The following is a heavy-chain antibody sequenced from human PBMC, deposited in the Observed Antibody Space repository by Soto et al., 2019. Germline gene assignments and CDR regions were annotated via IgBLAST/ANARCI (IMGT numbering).Heavy chain of an antibody. CDR1: DGSFSPYF. D-gene: IGHD2-2*01. CDR3: AFSTLPRTRDLVY. Sequence: SETLSLTCAAYDGSFSPYFCTWIRQPPGKGLEWIGEINRSGGTIYNPSLKSRVTISGDTSNNQFSLKLNSATAADTAVYYCAFSTLPRTRDLVYWGRGTLVTVSS. V-gene: IGHV4-34*01. CDR2: INRSGGT. J-gene: IGHJ4*02.